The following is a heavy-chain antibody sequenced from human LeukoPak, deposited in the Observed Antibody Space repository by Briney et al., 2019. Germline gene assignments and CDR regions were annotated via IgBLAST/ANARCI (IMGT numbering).Heavy chain of an antibody. D-gene: IGHD2-21*02. CDR3: ARDYCGGDCFPDY. Sequence: GASVKVSCKASGYTFTGYYVHWVRQAPGQGLEWMGRINPNSGVTNYAQKFQGRVTMTRDTSISTAYMELSRLRSDDTAVYYCARDYCGGDCFPDYWGQGTLVTVSS. J-gene: IGHJ4*02. CDR1: GYTFTGYY. V-gene: IGHV1-2*06. CDR2: INPNSGVT.